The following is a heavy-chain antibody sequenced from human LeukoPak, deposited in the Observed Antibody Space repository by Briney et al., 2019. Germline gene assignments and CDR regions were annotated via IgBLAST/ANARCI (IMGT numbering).Heavy chain of an antibody. CDR2: ISSSGSTI. CDR3: ARQRLDYYYGMDV. CDR1: GFTFSSYA. J-gene: IGHJ6*02. Sequence: GGSLRLSCAASGFTFSSYAMSWVRQAPGKGLEWVSYISSSGSTIYYADSVKGRFTISRDNAKNSLYLQMNSLRAEDTAVYYCARQRLDYYYGMDVWGQGTTVTVSS. V-gene: IGHV3-48*04. D-gene: IGHD6-25*01.